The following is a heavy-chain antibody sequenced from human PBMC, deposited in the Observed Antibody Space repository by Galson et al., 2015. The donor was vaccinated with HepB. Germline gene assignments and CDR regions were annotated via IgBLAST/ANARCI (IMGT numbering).Heavy chain of an antibody. V-gene: IGHV1-58*02. J-gene: IGHJ4*02. D-gene: IGHD2-2*02. Sequence: SCKASGFTFTSSAMQWVRQARGQRLEWIGWIVVGSGNTNYAQKFQERVTITRDMSTSTAYMELSSLRSEDTAVYYCAAHCSSTSCYINWSQGTLVTVSS. CDR1: GFTFTSSA. CDR2: IVVGSGNT. CDR3: AAHCSSTSCYIN.